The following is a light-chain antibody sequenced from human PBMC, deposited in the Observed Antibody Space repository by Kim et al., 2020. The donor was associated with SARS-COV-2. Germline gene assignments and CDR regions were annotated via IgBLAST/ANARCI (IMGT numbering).Light chain of an antibody. CDR3: LLYYGGARLYWV. Sequence: QAVVTQEPSLTVSPGGTVTLTCASSTGAVTSDNHPNWFQQKPGQAPRALIYTTDYKHSRTPARFSGSLLGGKAALTLSGVQPEDEAEYYCLLYYGGARLYWVFGAGTQMSVL. CDR2: TTD. CDR1: TGAVTSDNH. J-gene: IGLJ3*02. V-gene: IGLV7-43*01.